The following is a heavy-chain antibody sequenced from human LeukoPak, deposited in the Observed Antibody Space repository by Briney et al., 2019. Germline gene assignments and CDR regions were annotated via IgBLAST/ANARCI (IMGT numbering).Heavy chain of an antibody. J-gene: IGHJ4*02. CDR2: ISAYNGNT. Sequence: ASVKVSCKASGYTFTSYGISWVRQAPGQGLEWMGWISAYNGNTNYAQKLQGRVTMTTDTSTSTAYMELRSLRSDDTAVYYCAEENSYYDSSGYYFFDYWGQGTLVTVSS. CDR1: GYTFTSYG. D-gene: IGHD3-22*01. V-gene: IGHV1-18*01. CDR3: AEENSYYDSSGYYFFDY.